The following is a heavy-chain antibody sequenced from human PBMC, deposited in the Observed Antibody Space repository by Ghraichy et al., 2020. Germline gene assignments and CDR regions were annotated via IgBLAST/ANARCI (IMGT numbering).Heavy chain of an antibody. CDR1: GYTFTSYG. D-gene: IGHD3-10*01. CDR3: AREGMVRGNPQFDY. J-gene: IGHJ4*02. Sequence: ASVKVSCKASGYTFTSYGISWVRQSPGQGLEWMGWISAYNGETNYAQKLQGRVTMTTDTSTSTAYMELRSLRSDDPAVYYCAREGMVRGNPQFDYWGQGTLVTVPS. CDR2: ISAYNGET. V-gene: IGHV1-18*01.